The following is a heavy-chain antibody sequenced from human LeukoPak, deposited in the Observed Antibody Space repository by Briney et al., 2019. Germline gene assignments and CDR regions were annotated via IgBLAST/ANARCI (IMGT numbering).Heavy chain of an antibody. CDR3: ARLGNSGARGTDY. Sequence: KSGRSLRLSCAASGFTLSDYYMSWIRQAPGKGLEWVSYISSSGSTIYYADSVKGRFTISRDNAKNSLYLQMNSLRAEDTAVYYCARLGNSGARGTDYWGQGTLVTVSS. D-gene: IGHD6-13*01. J-gene: IGHJ4*02. CDR2: ISSSGSTI. CDR1: GFTLSDYY. V-gene: IGHV3-11*01.